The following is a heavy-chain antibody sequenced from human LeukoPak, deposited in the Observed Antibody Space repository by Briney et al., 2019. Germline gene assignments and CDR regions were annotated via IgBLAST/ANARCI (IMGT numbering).Heavy chain of an antibody. D-gene: IGHD3-22*01. Sequence: GASVKVSCKASGYTFTSYGISWVRQAPGQGLEWMGWISAYNGNTNYAQKLQGRVTMTRDMSTSTVYMELSSLRSEDTAVYYCARVFRALYYYDSSGYYYGAFDIWGQGTMVTVSS. J-gene: IGHJ3*02. CDR1: GYTFTSYG. CDR2: ISAYNGNT. CDR3: ARVFRALYYYDSSGYYYGAFDI. V-gene: IGHV1-18*01.